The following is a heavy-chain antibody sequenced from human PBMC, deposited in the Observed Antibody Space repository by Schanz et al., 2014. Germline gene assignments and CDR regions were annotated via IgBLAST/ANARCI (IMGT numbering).Heavy chain of an antibody. Sequence: QVQLVQSGAEVKKPGASVNVSCKASTYTFTGYYMHWVRQAPGQGLEWMGWIHPPSGGTDYAQRFQGRVTMTRDTSLTTTYLQLNSLTFDDTAVYYCAGYNTLVPYHFDSWGPGTLVTVSS. V-gene: IGHV1-2*02. CDR3: AGYNTLVPYHFDS. D-gene: IGHD1-20*01. J-gene: IGHJ4*02. CDR1: TYTFTGYY. CDR2: IHPPSGGT.